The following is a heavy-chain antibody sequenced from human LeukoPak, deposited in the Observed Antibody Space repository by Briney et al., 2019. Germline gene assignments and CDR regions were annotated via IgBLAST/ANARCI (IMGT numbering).Heavy chain of an antibody. Sequence: GGSLRLSCAASGFTFSSLTMHWVRQAPGKGLEYVSAISRNGGSTFYADSVKGRFSISRDNSKNTLYLQMSSLRAEDTAVYYCVNQISGWVSWGQGTLVTVSS. CDR1: GFTFSSLT. D-gene: IGHD6-19*01. CDR3: VNQISGWVS. CDR2: ISRNGGST. J-gene: IGHJ5*02. V-gene: IGHV3-64D*06.